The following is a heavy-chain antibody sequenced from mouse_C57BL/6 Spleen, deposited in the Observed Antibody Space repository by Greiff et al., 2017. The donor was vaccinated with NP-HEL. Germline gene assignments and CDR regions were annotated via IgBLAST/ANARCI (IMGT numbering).Heavy chain of an antibody. CDR2: IYPGSGNT. V-gene: IGHV1-66*01. Sequence: VQLQQSGPELVKPGASVKISCKASGYSFTSYYIHWVKQRPGQGLEWIGWIYPGSGNTKYNEKFKGKATLTADTSSSTAYMQLSSLTSVDSAVYYCASHYSNFYWYFDVWGTGTTVTVSS. CDR3: ASHYSNFYWYFDV. J-gene: IGHJ1*03. CDR1: GYSFTSYY. D-gene: IGHD2-5*01.